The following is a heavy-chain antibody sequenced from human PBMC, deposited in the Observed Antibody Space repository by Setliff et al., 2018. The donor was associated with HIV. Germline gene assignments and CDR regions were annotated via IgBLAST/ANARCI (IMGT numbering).Heavy chain of an antibody. J-gene: IGHJ4*02. D-gene: IGHD5-12*01. CDR3: ARRPGSGYGYFDY. CDR1: GFTFDDYG. V-gene: IGHV3-20*04. Sequence: PGGSLRLSCAASGFTFDDYGMSWVRQAPGKGLEWVSGINWNGGSTIYYADSVKGRFTISRDNSKNTLFLQMNSLRAEDTAVYYCARRPGSGYGYFDYWGPGTLVTVS. CDR2: INWNGGSTI.